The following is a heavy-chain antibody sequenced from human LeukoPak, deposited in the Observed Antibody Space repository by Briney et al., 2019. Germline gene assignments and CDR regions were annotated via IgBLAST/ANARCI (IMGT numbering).Heavy chain of an antibody. J-gene: IGHJ3*02. V-gene: IGHV3-23*01. CDR1: GFTFSSYA. CDR3: AKDWRYDSSGYYDGAFDI. D-gene: IGHD3-22*01. CDR2: ISGSGGST. Sequence: GGSLRPSCAASGFTFSSYAMSWVRQAPGKGLEWVSAISGSGGSTYYADSVKGRFTISRDNSKNTLYLQMNSLRAEDTAVYYCAKDWRYDSSGYYDGAFDIWGQGTMVTVSS.